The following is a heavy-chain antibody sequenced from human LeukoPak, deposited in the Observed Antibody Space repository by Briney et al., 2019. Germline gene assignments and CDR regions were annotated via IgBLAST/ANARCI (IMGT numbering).Heavy chain of an antibody. J-gene: IGHJ4*02. CDR2: IKQDGSEK. Sequence: GGSLRLSCAASGFTFSSYWMTWVRQAPGKGLEWVATIKQDGSEKYYVDSVKGRFTISRDNAKNSLYLQMNSLRAEDTAVYYCARVDRYYDILTGYYVVGQIDYWGQGTLVTVSS. CDR3: ARVDRYYDILTGYYVVGQIDY. D-gene: IGHD3-9*01. CDR1: GFTFSSYW. V-gene: IGHV3-7*01.